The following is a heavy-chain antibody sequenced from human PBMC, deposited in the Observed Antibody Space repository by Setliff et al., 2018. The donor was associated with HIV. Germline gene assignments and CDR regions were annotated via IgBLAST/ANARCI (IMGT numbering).Heavy chain of an antibody. D-gene: IGHD6-6*01. CDR1: GYSISSGCY. J-gene: IGHJ4*02. CDR3: AREFSSSSFDQ. V-gene: IGHV4-38-2*02. Sequence: SETLSLTCAVSGYSISSGCYWGWIRQPPGKGLEWIGSMYHTGTTFYNPSLKSRVSISVDTSRNEFSLKLTSVTAADTAVYYCAREFSSSSFDQWGQGTLVTVSS. CDR2: MYHTGTT.